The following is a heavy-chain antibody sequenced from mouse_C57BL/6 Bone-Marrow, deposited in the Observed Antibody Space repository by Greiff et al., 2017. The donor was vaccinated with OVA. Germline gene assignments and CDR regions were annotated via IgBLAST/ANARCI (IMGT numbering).Heavy chain of an antibody. CDR2: IDPSDSYT. D-gene: IGHD2-4*01. CDR3: ARNLYDYNY. Sequence: QVQLKQPGAELVKPGASVKLSCKASGYTFTSYWMQWVKQRPGQGLEWIGEIDPSDSYTNYNQKFKGKATLTVDTSSSTAYMQLSSLTSEDSAVYYCARNLYDYNYWGQGTTLTVSS. J-gene: IGHJ2*01. CDR1: GYTFTSYW. V-gene: IGHV1-50*01.